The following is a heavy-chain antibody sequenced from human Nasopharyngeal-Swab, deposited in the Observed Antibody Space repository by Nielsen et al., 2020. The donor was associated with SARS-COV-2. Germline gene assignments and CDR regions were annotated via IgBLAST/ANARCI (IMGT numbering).Heavy chain of an antibody. J-gene: IGHJ5*02. CDR1: GYTLTELS. CDR3: ATVRDIAAAGNGSNWFDT. D-gene: IGHD6-13*01. Sequence: ASVKVSCKVSGYTLTELSMHWVRQAPGKGLEWMGGFDPEDGETIYAQKFQGRVTMTEDTSTDTAYMELSSLRSEDTAVYYCATVRDIAAAGNGSNWFDTWGQGTLVTVSS. V-gene: IGHV1-24*01. CDR2: FDPEDGET.